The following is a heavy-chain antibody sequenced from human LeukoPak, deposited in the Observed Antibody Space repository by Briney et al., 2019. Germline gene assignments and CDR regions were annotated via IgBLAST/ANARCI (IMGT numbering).Heavy chain of an antibody. V-gene: IGHV3-53*01. CDR3: AAYGSDDFDI. CDR1: GFSFSTYT. CDR2: IYSGGST. J-gene: IGHJ3*02. D-gene: IGHD4-17*01. Sequence: GGSLRLSCAASGFSFSTYTMNWVRQAPGKGLEWVSVIYSGGSTYYADSVKGRFTISRDNSKNTVYLQMNSLRAEDTAVYYCAAYGSDDFDIWGQGTMVTVSS.